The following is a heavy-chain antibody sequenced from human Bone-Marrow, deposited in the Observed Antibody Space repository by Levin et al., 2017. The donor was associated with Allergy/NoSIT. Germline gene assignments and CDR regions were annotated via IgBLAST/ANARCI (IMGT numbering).Heavy chain of an antibody. Sequence: KISCKASGGTLSDYAISWVRQAPGHGLEWMAAIIPMFGTTNYAEKFQGRVTITADESTSTAYLEVSRLTFEDTAVYYCAGTNGAVQAPFDQWGQGVLVSVSS. V-gene: IGHV1-69*01. CDR1: GGTLSDYA. CDR3: AGTNGAVQAPFDQ. D-gene: IGHD2-8*01. CDR2: IIPMFGTT. J-gene: IGHJ4*02.